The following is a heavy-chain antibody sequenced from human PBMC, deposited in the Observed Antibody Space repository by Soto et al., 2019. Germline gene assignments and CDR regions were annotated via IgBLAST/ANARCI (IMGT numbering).Heavy chain of an antibody. Sequence: GGSLRLSCAASGFTFSSYAMHWVRQAPGKGLEWVAVISYDGSNKYYADSVKGRFTISRDNSKNTLYLQMNSLRAEDTAVYYCARDLSYYGSGSYSPPDYWGQGTLVTVST. D-gene: IGHD3-10*01. V-gene: IGHV3-30-3*01. CDR1: GFTFSSYA. J-gene: IGHJ4*02. CDR3: ARDLSYYGSGSYSPPDY. CDR2: ISYDGSNK.